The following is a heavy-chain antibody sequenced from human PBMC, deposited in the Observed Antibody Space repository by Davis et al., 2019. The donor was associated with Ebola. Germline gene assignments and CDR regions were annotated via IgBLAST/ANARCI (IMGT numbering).Heavy chain of an antibody. D-gene: IGHD3-16*01. Sequence: GESLKISCAASGFTFSSYAMHWVRQAPGKGLEWVAVISYDGSNKYYADSVKGRFTISRDNAKNTLYLQMNSLRAEDTAIYYCTRVSFGTSGCFDPWGQGTLVIVSS. CDR2: ISYDGSNK. CDR1: GFTFSSYA. V-gene: IGHV3-30*04. J-gene: IGHJ5*02. CDR3: TRVSFGTSGCFDP.